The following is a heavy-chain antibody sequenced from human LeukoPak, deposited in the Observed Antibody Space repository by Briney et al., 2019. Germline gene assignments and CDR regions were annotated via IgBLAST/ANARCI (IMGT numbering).Heavy chain of an antibody. V-gene: IGHV3-23*01. CDR1: GFTFSSYA. Sequence: PGGSLRLSCAASGFTFSSYAMSWVRQAPGKGLEWVSAISGSGGSTYYADSVKGRFTISRDNSKNTLYLQVNSLRAEDTAVYYCAKCGVHESGGYSPHFDYWGQGTLVTVSS. D-gene: IGHD3-22*01. CDR2: ISGSGGST. J-gene: IGHJ4*02. CDR3: AKCGVHESGGYSPHFDY.